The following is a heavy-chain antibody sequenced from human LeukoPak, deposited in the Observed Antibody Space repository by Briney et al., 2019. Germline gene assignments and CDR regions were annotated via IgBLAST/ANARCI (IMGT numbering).Heavy chain of an antibody. CDR1: GGSISSGGYS. CDR3: ARGLAAAGLDC. J-gene: IGHJ4*02. V-gene: IGHV4-30-2*01. CDR2: IYHSGST. D-gene: IGHD6-13*01. Sequence: SQTLSLTCAVSGGSISSGGYSWSWIRQPPGKGLEWIGYIYHSGSTYYNPSLKSRVTISVDRSKNQFSLKLSSVTAADTAVYYCARGLAAAGLDCWGQGTLVTVSS.